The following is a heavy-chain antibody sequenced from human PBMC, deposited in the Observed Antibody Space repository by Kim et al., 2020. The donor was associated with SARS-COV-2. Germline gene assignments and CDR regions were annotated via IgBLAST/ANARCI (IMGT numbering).Heavy chain of an antibody. V-gene: IGHV3-33*06. CDR2: IWYDGSNK. CDR1: GFTFSSYA. Sequence: GSLRLSCAASGFTFSSYAMHWVRQAPGKGLEWVAVIWYDGSNKYYADSVKGRFTISRDNSKNTLYLQMNSLRAEDTAVYYCAKDGFGLPPIEIDYWGQGTLVTVSS. J-gene: IGHJ4*02. CDR3: AKDGFGLPPIEIDY. D-gene: IGHD2-21*01.